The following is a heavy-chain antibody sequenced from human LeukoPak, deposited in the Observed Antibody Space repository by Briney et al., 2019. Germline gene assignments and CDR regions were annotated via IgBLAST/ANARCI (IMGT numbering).Heavy chain of an antibody. J-gene: IGHJ3*02. CDR1: GFTFSSYA. D-gene: IGHD3-22*01. V-gene: IGHV3-23*01. Sequence: GGSLSLSCAASGFTFSSYAMSWVRQAPGKGLEWVSAISHSGGSTYYADSVKGPFTISRDNSKNTLYLQMNSLRAEDTAVYYCAKDRSPPRETMIVVVILPRNAFDIWGQGTVVTVSS. CDR2: ISHSGGST. CDR3: AKDRSPPRETMIVVVILPRNAFDI.